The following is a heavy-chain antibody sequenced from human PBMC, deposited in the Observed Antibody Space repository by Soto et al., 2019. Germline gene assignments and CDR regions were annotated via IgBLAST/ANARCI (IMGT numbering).Heavy chain of an antibody. CDR3: ARGDSTDCSNGVCSFFYNHDMDV. V-gene: IGHV1-2*04. J-gene: IGHJ6*02. CDR1: GYSFTDYH. D-gene: IGHD2-8*01. CDR2: INPKSGGT. Sequence: ASVKVYCKASGYSFTDYHIHWVRQAPGQGLEWLGRINPKSGGTSTAQKFQGWVTMTTDTSISTASMELTRLTSDDTAIYYCARGDSTDCSNGVCSFFYNHDMDVWGQGTTVTVSS.